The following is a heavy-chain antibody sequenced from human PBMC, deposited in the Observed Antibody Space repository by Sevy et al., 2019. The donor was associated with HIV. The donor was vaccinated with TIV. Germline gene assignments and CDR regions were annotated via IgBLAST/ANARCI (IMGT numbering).Heavy chain of an antibody. D-gene: IGHD4-17*01. CDR3: AKDKEDDYGDYYFDH. CDR2: ISSDGSDD. Sequence: GGSLRLSCSASGFIFSSYGMHWVRQTPGKGLEWVAIISSDGSDDFYAETVRGRFTITKDNTRNTLYLQMDSLRLEDTAIYYGAKDKEDDYGDYYFDHWGQGALVTVSS. J-gene: IGHJ4*02. V-gene: IGHV3-30*18. CDR1: GFIFSSYG.